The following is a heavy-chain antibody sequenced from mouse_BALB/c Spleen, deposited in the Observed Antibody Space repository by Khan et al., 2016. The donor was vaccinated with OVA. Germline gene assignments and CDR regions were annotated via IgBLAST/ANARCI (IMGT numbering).Heavy chain of an antibody. J-gene: IGHJ3*01. CDR3: ARLAYYYDSEGFAY. D-gene: IGHD1-1*01. V-gene: IGHV5-6*01. CDR1: GFTFSTYG. CDR2: ISSGGSYT. Sequence: EVELVESGGDLVKPEGSLKLSCAASGFTFSTYGMSWVRQTPDKRLEWVATISSGGSYTYYPASVQGRFTISRDNAKNTLYLQMSSLKSEDTAMFYCARLAYYYDSEGFAYWGQGILVTVSA.